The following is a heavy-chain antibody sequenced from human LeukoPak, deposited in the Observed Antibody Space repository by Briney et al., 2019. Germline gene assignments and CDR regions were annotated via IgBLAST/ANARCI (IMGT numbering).Heavy chain of an antibody. V-gene: IGHV4-59*01. CDR2: IYSGGST. CDR3: ARDKTIFGVVIMTAE. Sequence: SESLSLTCTVPAGSSDSCCGRWVRQPPGKVLGWVANIYSGGSTTYNPSLQSRVTISVDTSRSEFFLRVTSVTAADTAVYYCARDKTIFGVVIMTAEWGQGTLVTVPS. D-gene: IGHD3-3*01. CDR1: AGSSDSCC. J-gene: IGHJ4*02.